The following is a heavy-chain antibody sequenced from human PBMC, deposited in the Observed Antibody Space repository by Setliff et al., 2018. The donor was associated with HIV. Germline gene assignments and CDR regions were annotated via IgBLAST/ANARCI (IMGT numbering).Heavy chain of an antibody. CDR2: INPSGGST. D-gene: IGHD6-19*01. V-gene: IGHV1-46*01. CDR3: ARETAGGHWDEY. CDR1: GYTFTSYY. Sequence: ASVKVSCKASGYTFTSYYMHWVRQAPGQGLEWMGIINPSGGSTSYAQKFQGRVTVTRDTSTSTVYMELSSLRSEDTAVYYCARETAGGHWDEYWGQGTLVTVSS. J-gene: IGHJ4*02.